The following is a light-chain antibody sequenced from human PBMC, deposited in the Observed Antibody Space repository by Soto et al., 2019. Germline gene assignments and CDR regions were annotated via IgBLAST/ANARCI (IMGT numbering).Light chain of an antibody. J-gene: IGKJ1*01. Sequence: DIQMTQSPSVSASVGDTVTITCRASQDISSWVAWYQQKPGKAPKLLIYAASSLQSGVPSRFSGSGSGTDFTLTISSLQPEDFATYYCQQSYSTPRTFGQGTKVDIK. V-gene: IGKV1-12*01. CDR3: QQSYSTPRT. CDR2: AAS. CDR1: QDISSW.